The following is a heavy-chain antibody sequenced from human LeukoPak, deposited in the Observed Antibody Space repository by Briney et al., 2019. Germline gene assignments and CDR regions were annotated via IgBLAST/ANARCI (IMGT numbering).Heavy chain of an antibody. Sequence: GGSLRLSCAASGFTFSSYSMNWVRQAPGKGLEWVSSISSSSSYIYYADSVKGRFTISRDNSKNTLYLQMNSLRAEDTAVYYCARGSTPGYYYYYGMDVWGQGTTVTVSS. J-gene: IGHJ6*02. CDR3: ARGSTPGYYYYYGMDV. V-gene: IGHV3-21*01. CDR1: GFTFSSYS. D-gene: IGHD2-15*01. CDR2: ISSSSSYI.